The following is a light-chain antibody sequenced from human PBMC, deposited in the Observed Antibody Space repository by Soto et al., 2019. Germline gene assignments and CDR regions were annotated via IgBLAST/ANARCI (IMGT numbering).Light chain of an antibody. CDR1: QSVDNNY. V-gene: IGKV3-15*01. CDR3: QQYNNWPPAWT. J-gene: IGKJ1*01. CDR2: GAS. Sequence: EIVLPQSPGTLSLSPGEEATLSCRASQSVDNNYLAWYQQKPGQSPRLLIYGASTRATGIPARFSGSGSGTQFTLTISSLQSEDFAVYYCQQYNNWPPAWTFGQGTKVDIK.